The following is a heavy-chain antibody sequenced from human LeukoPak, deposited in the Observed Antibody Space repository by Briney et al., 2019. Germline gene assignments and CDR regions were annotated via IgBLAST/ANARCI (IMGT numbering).Heavy chain of an antibody. D-gene: IGHD3-10*01. CDR3: AKSNGYGLIDI. CDR1: GVSISSYY. Sequence: AETLSLTCTVSGVSISSYYWRWIRQPAGKALEWIGRVYTSGSTKYNPSLKRRVTMSLDTSKNQFSLKLNSVTAADTAVYYCAKSNGYGLIDIWGQGAMVTVSS. V-gene: IGHV4-4*07. J-gene: IGHJ3*02. CDR2: VYTSGST.